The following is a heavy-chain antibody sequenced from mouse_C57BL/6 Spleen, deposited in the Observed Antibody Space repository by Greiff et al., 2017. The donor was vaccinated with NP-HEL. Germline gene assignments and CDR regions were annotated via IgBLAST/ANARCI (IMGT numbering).Heavy chain of an antibody. D-gene: IGHD1-3*01. V-gene: IGHV1-81*01. CDR1: GYTFTSYG. J-gene: IGHJ3*01. CDR3: ARGSRWFAY. CDR2: IYPRSGNT. Sequence: QVQLQQSGAELARPGASVKLSCKASGYTFTSYGISWVKQRTGQGLEWIGEIYPRSGNTYYNEKFKGKATLTADKSSSTAYMELRSLTSEDSAVYFCARGSRWFAYWGQGTLVTVSA.